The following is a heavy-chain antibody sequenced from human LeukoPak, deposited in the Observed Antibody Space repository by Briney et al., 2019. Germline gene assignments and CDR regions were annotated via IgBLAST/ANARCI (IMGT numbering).Heavy chain of an antibody. CDR1: GFTFSSYA. Sequence: GRSLRLSCAASGFTFSSYAMHWVRQAPGKGLEWVAVISYDGSNKYYADSVKGRFTISRDNSKNTLYLQMNSLRAEGTAVYYCARGGSEYSSSFFDYWGQGTLVTVSS. J-gene: IGHJ4*02. V-gene: IGHV3-30*01. D-gene: IGHD6-6*01. CDR2: ISYDGSNK. CDR3: ARGGSEYSSSFFDY.